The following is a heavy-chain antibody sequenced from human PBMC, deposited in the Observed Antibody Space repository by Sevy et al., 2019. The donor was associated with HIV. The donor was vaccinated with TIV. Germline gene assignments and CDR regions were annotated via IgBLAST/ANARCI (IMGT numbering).Heavy chain of an antibody. Sequence: GGSLRLSCAASGFTFSSYGMHWVRQAPGKGLEWVAVISYDGSNKYYADSVKGRFTISRDNSKNTLYLQMNSLRAEDTVVYYCAKGIGAMEYYYDSSGYLFDYWGQGTLVTVSS. D-gene: IGHD3-22*01. V-gene: IGHV3-30*18. CDR1: GFTFSSYG. J-gene: IGHJ4*02. CDR3: AKGIGAMEYYYDSSGYLFDY. CDR2: ISYDGSNK.